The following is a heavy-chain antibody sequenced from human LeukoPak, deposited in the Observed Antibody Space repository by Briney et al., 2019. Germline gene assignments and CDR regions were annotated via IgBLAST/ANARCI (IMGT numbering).Heavy chain of an antibody. CDR2: INHSGST. Sequence: SETLSLTCAVYGGSFSGYYWSWIRQPPGKGLGWIGEINHSGSTNYNPSLKSRVTISVDKSKNQFSLKLSSVTAADTAVYYCARDLLSQWLVRGFDPWGQGTLVTVSS. D-gene: IGHD6-19*01. V-gene: IGHV4-34*01. CDR1: GGSFSGYY. J-gene: IGHJ5*02. CDR3: ARDLLSQWLVRGFDP.